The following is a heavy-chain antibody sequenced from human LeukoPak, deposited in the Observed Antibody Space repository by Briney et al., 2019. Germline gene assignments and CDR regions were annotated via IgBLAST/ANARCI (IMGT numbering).Heavy chain of an antibody. Sequence: SSETLSLTCTVSGDSISDYYWNWIRQPPGKGLEWIGYIYHSGSTYYNPSLKSRVTISVDRSKNQFSLKLSSVTAADTAVYYCARALYYDFWSGYYFDYWGQGTLVTVSS. CDR3: ARALYYDFWSGYYFDY. D-gene: IGHD3-3*01. CDR2: IYHSGST. V-gene: IGHV4-59*12. CDR1: GDSISDYY. J-gene: IGHJ4*02.